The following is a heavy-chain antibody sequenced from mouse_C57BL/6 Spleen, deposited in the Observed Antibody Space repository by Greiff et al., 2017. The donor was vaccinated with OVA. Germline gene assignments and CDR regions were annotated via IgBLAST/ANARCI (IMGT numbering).Heavy chain of an antibody. Sequence: EVQLQQSGPELVKPGASVKISCKASGYTFTDYYMNWVKQSHGKSLEWIGDINPNNGGTSYNQKFKGKATLTVDKSSSTAYMELRSLTSEDSAVYYCARFDHGYFDVWGTGTTVTVSS. CDR3: ARFDHGYFDV. CDR2: INPNNGGT. J-gene: IGHJ1*03. CDR1: GYTFTDYY. V-gene: IGHV1-26*01.